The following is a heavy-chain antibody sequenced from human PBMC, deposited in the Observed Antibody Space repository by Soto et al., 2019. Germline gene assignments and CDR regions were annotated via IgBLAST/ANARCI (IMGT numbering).Heavy chain of an antibody. V-gene: IGHV4-39*02. CDR1: GGSISSSKHY. D-gene: IGHD3-3*01. CDR2: IYYSGST. J-gene: IGHJ3*02. CDR3: ARDIGDYDFWSGYYKDAFDI. Sequence: SETLSLTCTVSGGSISSSKHYWCCIRHPPGKRLEWIGSIYYSGSTYYNPSLKSRVTISVDTSKNQFSLKLSSVTAADTAVYYCARDIGDYDFWSGYYKDAFDIWGQGTMVS.